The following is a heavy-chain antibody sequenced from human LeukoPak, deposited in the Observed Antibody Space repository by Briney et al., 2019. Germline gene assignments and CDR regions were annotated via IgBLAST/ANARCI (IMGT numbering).Heavy chain of an antibody. CDR1: GFTFDDYA. Sequence: GRSLRLSCAASGFTFDDYAMHWVRQAPGKGLEWVSGISWNSGSIGYADSVKGRFTISRDNAKDSLYLQMNSLRAEDTALYYCARDRRQLELRGDFDYWGQGTLVTVSS. V-gene: IGHV3-9*01. CDR2: ISWNSGSI. CDR3: ARDRRQLELRGDFDY. D-gene: IGHD1-26*01. J-gene: IGHJ4*02.